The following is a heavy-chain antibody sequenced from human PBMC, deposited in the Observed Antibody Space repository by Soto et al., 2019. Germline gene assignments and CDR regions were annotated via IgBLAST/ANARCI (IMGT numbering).Heavy chain of an antibody. CDR3: ARSGYDSDSGDWYFDL. D-gene: IGHD5-12*01. CDR1: GFTVSSNY. V-gene: IGHV3-53*04. Sequence: EVQLVESGGGLVQPGGSLRLSCAASGFTVSSNYMSWVRQAPGKGLEWVSVIYSGGSTYYADSVKGRFTISRHNSKNTLYRQMNSLRAEDTAVYYCARSGYDSDSGDWYFDLWGRGTLVTVSS. CDR2: IYSGGST. J-gene: IGHJ2*01.